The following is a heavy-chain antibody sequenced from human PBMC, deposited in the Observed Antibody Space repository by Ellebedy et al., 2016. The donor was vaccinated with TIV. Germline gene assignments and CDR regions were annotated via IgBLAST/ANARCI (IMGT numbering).Heavy chain of an antibody. Sequence: GGSLRLSXAASGFPFRDYFMTWMRQAPGKGLEWVANINGDGRAIQYADSVEGRFTISRDNSKNTLYLQMNSLRAEDTAMYYCARTWEYDSTGTFDYWGQGTLVTVSS. CDR3: ARTWEYDSTGTFDY. CDR2: INGDGRAI. V-gene: IGHV3-7*01. J-gene: IGHJ4*02. CDR1: GFPFRDYF. D-gene: IGHD3-22*01.